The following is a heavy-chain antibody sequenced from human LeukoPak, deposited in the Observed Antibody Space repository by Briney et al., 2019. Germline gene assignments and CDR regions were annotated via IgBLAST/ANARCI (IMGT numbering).Heavy chain of an antibody. J-gene: IGHJ4*02. V-gene: IGHV3-66*01. CDR3: ARGLIIIIPPTTPFDY. CDR2: IYSAGNT. CDR1: GFTVSNNY. Sequence: PGGSLRLSCAASGFTVSNNYMSWVRQAPGKGLEWVSVIYSAGNTYYADSVKGRFTISRDNAKNALYLQMNSLRAEDTAVYYCARGLIIIIPPTTPFDYWGQGTLVTVSS. D-gene: IGHD2-2*01.